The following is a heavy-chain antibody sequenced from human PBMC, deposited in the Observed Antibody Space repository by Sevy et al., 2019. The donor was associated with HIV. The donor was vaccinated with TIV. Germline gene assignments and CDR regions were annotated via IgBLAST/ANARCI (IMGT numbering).Heavy chain of an antibody. Sequence: GGSLRLSCAASGFTFSNYAINWVAQPPGRGLDGFSRIRGSVEGTFSADSVKARFTISRDNSKNTVHLQMKSLRVEDTAVYYCAKVVVPADIDPFYSYAYGMDVWGQGTTVTVSS. CDR1: GFTFSNYA. CDR2: IRGSVEGT. J-gene: IGHJ6*02. D-gene: IGHD2-2*01. V-gene: IGHV3-23*01. CDR3: AKVVVPADIDPFYSYAYGMDV.